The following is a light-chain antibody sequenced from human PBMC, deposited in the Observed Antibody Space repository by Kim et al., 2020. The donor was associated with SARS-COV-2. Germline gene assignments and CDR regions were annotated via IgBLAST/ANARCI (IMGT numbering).Light chain of an antibody. CDR2: DAS. V-gene: IGKV1-5*01. CDR3: QQYNTLVT. J-gene: IGKJ4*01. CDR1: QSISNW. Sequence: GDRVTITCRASQSISNWLAWYQQKPGKAPKVLIYDASILESGVPSRFSGSGSGTEFTLTISSLQPEDFATYYCQQYNTLVTFAGGTKVDIK.